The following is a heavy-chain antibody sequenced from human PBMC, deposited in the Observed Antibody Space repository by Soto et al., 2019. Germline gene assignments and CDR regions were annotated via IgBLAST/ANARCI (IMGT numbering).Heavy chain of an antibody. V-gene: IGHV4-61*01. CDR1: GGSVSSGSYY. Sequence: ETLSLTCTVSGGSVSSGSYYWSWIRQPPGKGLEWIGYSGGTNYSPSLKSRVTISPDTSKNQFSLRLSSVTAADTAVYYCARVGYSSGWYYFDYWGQGTLVTVSS. D-gene: IGHD6-19*01. CDR3: ARVGYSSGWYYFDY. J-gene: IGHJ4*02. CDR2: SGGT.